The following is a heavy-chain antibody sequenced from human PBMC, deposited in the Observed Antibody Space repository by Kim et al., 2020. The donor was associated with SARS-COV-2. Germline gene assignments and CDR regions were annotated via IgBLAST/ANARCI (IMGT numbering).Heavy chain of an antibody. CDR1: GYTFTGYY. Sequence: ASVKVSYKASGYTFTGYYMHWVRQAPGQGLEWMGWINPNSGGTNYAQKFQGRVTMTRDTSISTAYMELSRLRSDDTAVYYCARVYYDILTGYPLFDYWGQGTLVTVSS. CDR3: ARVYYDILTGYPLFDY. J-gene: IGHJ4*02. D-gene: IGHD3-9*01. V-gene: IGHV1-2*02. CDR2: INPNSGGT.